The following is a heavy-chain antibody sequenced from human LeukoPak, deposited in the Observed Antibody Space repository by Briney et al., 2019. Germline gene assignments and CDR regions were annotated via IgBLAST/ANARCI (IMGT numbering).Heavy chain of an antibody. Sequence: VASVKVSCKASGYTFTSYYMHWVRQAPGQGLEWMGIINPSGGSTGYAQKFQGRVTMTRDTSTSTVYMELSSLRSEDAAVCYCARDPSSSSWFDYWGQGTLVTVSS. CDR3: ARDPSSSSWFDY. D-gene: IGHD6-13*01. J-gene: IGHJ4*02. CDR1: GYTFTSYY. V-gene: IGHV1-46*01. CDR2: INPSGGST.